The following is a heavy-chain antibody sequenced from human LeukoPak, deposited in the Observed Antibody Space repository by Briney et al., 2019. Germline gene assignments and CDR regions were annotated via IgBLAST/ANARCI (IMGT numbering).Heavy chain of an antibody. CDR2: INPSGGST. CDR1: GYTSTSYY. CDR3: ARNRRGSGSYYNPRYYYYGMDV. V-gene: IGHV1-46*01. J-gene: IGHJ6*02. D-gene: IGHD3-10*01. Sequence: GAPVKVSCKASGYTSTSYYMHWVRQAPGQGLEWMGIINPSGGSTSYAQKFQGRVTMTRDTSTSTVYMELSSLRSEDTAVYYCARNRRGSGSYYNPRYYYYGMDVWGQGTTVTVSS.